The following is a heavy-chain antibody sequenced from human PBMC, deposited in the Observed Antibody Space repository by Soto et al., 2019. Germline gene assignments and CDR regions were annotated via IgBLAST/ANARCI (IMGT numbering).Heavy chain of an antibody. D-gene: IGHD3-22*01. J-gene: IGHJ5*02. CDR3: ARDYFDSSDYTTNWFDP. Sequence: SETLSLTYTVSGGSISSYYWSWVRQPPGKGLEWIGYIYYSGNAYYNPSLKSRVTISVDTSKNQFSLKVTSVTAADTALYYCARDYFDSSDYTTNWFDPWGQGTLVTVSS. CDR2: IYYSGNA. CDR1: GGSISSYY. V-gene: IGHV4-59*08.